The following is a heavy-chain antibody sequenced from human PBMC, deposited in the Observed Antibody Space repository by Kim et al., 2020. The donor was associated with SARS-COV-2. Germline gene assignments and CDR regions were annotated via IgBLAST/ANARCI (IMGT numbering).Heavy chain of an antibody. D-gene: IGHD3-10*01. CDR1: GFTVSSNY. V-gene: IGHV3-53*04. Sequence: GGSLRLSCAASGFTVSSNYMSWVRQAPGKGLEWVSGIYSGGSTYYADAVKGRFTISRHNSKNTRYLQRNSLRAEDTAVDYCARERGFGGKFDYWGQGTLVTVSS. CDR3: ARERGFGGKFDY. J-gene: IGHJ4*02. CDR2: IYSGGST.